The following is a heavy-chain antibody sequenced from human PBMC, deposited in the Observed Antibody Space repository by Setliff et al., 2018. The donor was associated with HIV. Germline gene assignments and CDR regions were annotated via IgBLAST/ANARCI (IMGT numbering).Heavy chain of an antibody. V-gene: IGHV1-69*02. CDR3: VRGVQSPPHYSYYYMDV. Sequence: GASVKVSCKASRSAFNSHTINWVRPAPGQGLDWMGRIIPILGVANYEQRFQGKVTIAADNSTSTAYMEMTSLRFDDTAMYYCVRGVQSPPHYSYYYMDVWG. J-gene: IGHJ6*03. D-gene: IGHD3-3*01. CDR1: RSAFNSHT. CDR2: IIPILGVA.